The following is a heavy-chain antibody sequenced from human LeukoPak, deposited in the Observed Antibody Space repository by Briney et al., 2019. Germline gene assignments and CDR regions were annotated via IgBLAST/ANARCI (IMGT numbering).Heavy chain of an antibody. CDR1: GGSISSYY. CDR2: IYYSGTT. D-gene: IGHD6-13*01. Sequence: SETLSLTCTVSGGSISSYYWSWIRQPPGKGLEWIGYIYYSGTTNYNPSLKSRVTISVDTSKNQFSLKLSSVTVADTAVYYCARGVYIAAAQYGYWGQGTLVTVSS. J-gene: IGHJ4*02. CDR3: ARGVYIAAAQYGY. V-gene: IGHV4-59*01.